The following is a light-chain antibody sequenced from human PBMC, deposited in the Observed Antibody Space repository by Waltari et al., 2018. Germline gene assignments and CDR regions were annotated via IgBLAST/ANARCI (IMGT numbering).Light chain of an antibody. CDR3: YSAAGHNRV. V-gene: IGLV3-27*01. Sequence: RWLQQKPGQAPVLVIHKDSERASGIPWRFSGSSSGTTVTLTNSEAQVEDEADYYGYSAAGHNRVFGGGAVLTVL. J-gene: IGLJ2*01. CDR2: KDS.